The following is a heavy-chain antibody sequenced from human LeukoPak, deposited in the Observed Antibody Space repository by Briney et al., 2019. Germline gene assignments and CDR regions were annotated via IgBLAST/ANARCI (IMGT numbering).Heavy chain of an antibody. CDR3: ARMSVAGTKVAFNI. J-gene: IGHJ3*02. V-gene: IGHV1-69*05. D-gene: IGHD6-19*01. CDR1: GGTFSSYA. Sequence: SVKVSCKASGGTFSSYAISWVRQAPGQGLEWMGRIIPIFGTANYAQKFQGRVTITTDESTSTAYMELSSLRSEDTAVYYCARMSVAGTKVAFNIWGQGTMVTVSS. CDR2: IIPIFGTA.